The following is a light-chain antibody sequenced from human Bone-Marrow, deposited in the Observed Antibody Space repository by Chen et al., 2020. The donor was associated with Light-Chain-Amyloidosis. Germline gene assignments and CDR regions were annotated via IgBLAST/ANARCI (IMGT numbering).Light chain of an antibody. J-gene: IGLJ1*01. Sequence: QSALTQPASVSGSPGQSITISCTGTSSDVGGDNHVSWYQQHPHKAPQLMIYEVTNRPSWVPDRFSGSKSYNTASLAISGLQTEDEADYFCSSYTITNTLVFGSGTRVTVL. CDR3: SSYTITNTLV. CDR2: EVT. V-gene: IGLV2-14*01. CDR1: SSDVGGDNH.